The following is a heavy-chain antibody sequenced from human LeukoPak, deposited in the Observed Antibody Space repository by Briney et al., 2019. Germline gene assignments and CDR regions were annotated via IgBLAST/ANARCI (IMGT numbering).Heavy chain of an antibody. CDR3: ARGPPYDSSGYLDY. CDR1: GGTFSSYG. Sequence: ASVKVSCKASGGTFSSYGWVRQAPGQGLEWMGGIIPIFGTANYAQKFQGRVTITADESTSTAYMELSSLTSEDTAVYYCARGPPYDSSGYLDYWGQGTLLTVSS. J-gene: IGHJ4*02. D-gene: IGHD3-22*01. CDR2: IIPIFGTA. V-gene: IGHV1-69*13.